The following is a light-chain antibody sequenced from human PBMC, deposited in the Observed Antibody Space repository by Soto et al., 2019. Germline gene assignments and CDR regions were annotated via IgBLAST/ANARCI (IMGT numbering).Light chain of an antibody. CDR2: GAS. J-gene: IGKJ1*01. CDR3: QQYGSSPPWT. Sequence: EIVMTQSPATLSVSPGERATLSCRASQSVSNNYLAWYQQKPGQAPRLLIYGASSRATGIPDRFSGSGSGTDFTLTISRLEPEDFAVYYCQQYGSSPPWTFGQGTKVDI. CDR1: QSVSNNY. V-gene: IGKV3-20*01.